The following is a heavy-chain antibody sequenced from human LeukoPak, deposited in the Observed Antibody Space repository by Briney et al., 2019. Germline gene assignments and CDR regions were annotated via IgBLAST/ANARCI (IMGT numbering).Heavy chain of an antibody. J-gene: IGHJ4*02. D-gene: IGHD6-13*01. Sequence: GGSLRLSCGASGFTFRSYEMNWVRQAPGKGLEWVSYISSSGSAIDYADSVKGRFTISRDNAKNSLYLQMNSLKAEDTGVYYCARLGSSWNNFDYWGQGTQVTVSS. CDR1: GFTFRSYE. V-gene: IGHV3-48*03. CDR2: ISSSGSAI. CDR3: ARLGSSWNNFDY.